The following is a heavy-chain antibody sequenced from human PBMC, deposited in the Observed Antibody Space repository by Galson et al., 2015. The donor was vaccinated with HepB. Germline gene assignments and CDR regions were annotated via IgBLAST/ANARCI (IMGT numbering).Heavy chain of an antibody. J-gene: IGHJ5*02. CDR1: GYTFTSYA. D-gene: IGHD3-10*01. CDR2: INAGNGNT. V-gene: IGHV1-3*01. Sequence: SVKVPCKASGYTFTSYAMHWVRQAPGQRLEWMGWINAGNGNTKYSQKFQGRVTITRDTSASTAYMELSSLRSEDTAVYYCARGARITMVRGVINWFDPWGQGTLVTVSS. CDR3: ARGARITMVRGVINWFDP.